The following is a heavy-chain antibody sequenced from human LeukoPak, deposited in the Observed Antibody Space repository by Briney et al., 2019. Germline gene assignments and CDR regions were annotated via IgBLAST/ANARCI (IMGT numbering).Heavy chain of an antibody. Sequence: SGGSLRLSCAASGFTFSSYWMHWVRHAPGKGLVWVSRINSDGSSTSYADSVKGRFTISRDNAKNTLYLQMNSLRAEDTAVYYCARVKGSSSSWYDAFDIWGQGTMVTVSS. V-gene: IGHV3-74*01. D-gene: IGHD6-13*01. CDR2: INSDGSST. J-gene: IGHJ3*02. CDR3: ARVKGSSSSWYDAFDI. CDR1: GFTFSSYW.